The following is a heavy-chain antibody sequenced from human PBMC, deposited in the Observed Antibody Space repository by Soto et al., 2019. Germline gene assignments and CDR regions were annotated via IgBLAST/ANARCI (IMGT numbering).Heavy chain of an antibody. CDR1: GFTFSSYS. Sequence: GGSLSLSCAASGFTFSSYSMNWVRQAPGKGLEWVSFISGSGGHTHYADSAKVRFTISRDSAQNSVSLQVNSLRAEDTGVYYCARSLGLTAAGGLDNWGQGALVTVSS. V-gene: IGHV3-21*05. CDR2: ISGSGGHT. J-gene: IGHJ4*02. D-gene: IGHD6-13*01. CDR3: ARSLGLTAAGGLDN.